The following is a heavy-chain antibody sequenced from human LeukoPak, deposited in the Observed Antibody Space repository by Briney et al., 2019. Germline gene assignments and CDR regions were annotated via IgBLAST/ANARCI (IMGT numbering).Heavy chain of an antibody. D-gene: IGHD3-10*01. CDR2: INPHSGDT. J-gene: IGHJ4*02. V-gene: IGHV1-2*02. CDR3: ARDRLGGGNYNHFDY. Sequence: ASVKVSCKASGYSFTGYYMHWVRQAPGQGLEWMGWINPHSGDTNDAQKFQGRVTMTRDTSISTAYMELSRLRSDDTAVYYCARDRLGGGNYNHFDYWGQGTLVTVSS. CDR1: GYSFTGYY.